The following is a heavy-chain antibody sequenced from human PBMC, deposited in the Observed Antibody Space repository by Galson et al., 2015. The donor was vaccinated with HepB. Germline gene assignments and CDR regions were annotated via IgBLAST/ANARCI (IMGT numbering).Heavy chain of an antibody. CDR1: GFTFSSYW. Sequence: SLRLSCAASGFTFSSYWMHWVRQAPGKGLEWVSRINNDGSATDYADSVKGRFTISRDNAKNTVHLQMNSLRAEDTAVYYCAKVGVYDSSGYYGYSRQWGQGTLVTVSS. CDR2: INNDGSAT. V-gene: IGHV3-74*01. J-gene: IGHJ1*01. CDR3: AKVGVYDSSGYYGYSRQ. D-gene: IGHD3-22*01.